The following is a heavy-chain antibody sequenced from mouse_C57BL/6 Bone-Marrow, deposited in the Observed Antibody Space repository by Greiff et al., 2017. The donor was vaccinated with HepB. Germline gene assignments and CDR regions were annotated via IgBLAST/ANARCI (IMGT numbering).Heavy chain of an antibody. D-gene: IGHD1-2*01. J-gene: IGHJ2*01. CDR1: GFTFSDYG. CDR2: ISSGSSTI. Sequence: EVKLVESGGGLVKPGGSLKLSCAASGFTFSDYGMHWVRQAPEKGLEWVAYISSGSSTIYYADTVKGRFTISRDNAKNTLFLQMTSLRSEDTAMYYCARRLRRSYYFDYWGQGTTLTVSS. CDR3: ARRLRRSYYFDY. V-gene: IGHV5-17*01.